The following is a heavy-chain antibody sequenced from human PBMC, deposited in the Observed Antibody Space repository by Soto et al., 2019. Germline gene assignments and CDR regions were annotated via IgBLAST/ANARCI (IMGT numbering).Heavy chain of an antibody. CDR3: ARDQSLYCSSRSCYPSDVFDI. CDR1: GYTFTSYG. D-gene: IGHD2-2*01. J-gene: IGHJ3*02. Sequence: ASVNVSCKASGYTFTSYGISWVRQAPGQGLEWMGWISAYNGNTNYAQKLQGRVTMTTDTSTSTAYMELRSLRSDDTAVYYCARDQSLYCSSRSCYPSDVFDIWGQGTMVTVSS. CDR2: ISAYNGNT. V-gene: IGHV1-18*01.